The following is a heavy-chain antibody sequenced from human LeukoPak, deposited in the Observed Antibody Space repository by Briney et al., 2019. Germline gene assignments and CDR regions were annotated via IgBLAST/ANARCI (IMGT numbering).Heavy chain of an antibody. CDR1: RFSFSSYG. V-gene: IGHV3-48*01. Sequence: GGSLRLSCAASRFSFSSYGMNWVRQAPGQGLEWISYISRSSGNIHCADSVKGRFTISRDNSKNTLYLQMNSLRAEDTAVYYCARAGYSGYGLDYWGQGTLVTVSS. D-gene: IGHD5-12*01. CDR3: ARAGYSGYGLDY. CDR2: ISRSSGNI. J-gene: IGHJ4*02.